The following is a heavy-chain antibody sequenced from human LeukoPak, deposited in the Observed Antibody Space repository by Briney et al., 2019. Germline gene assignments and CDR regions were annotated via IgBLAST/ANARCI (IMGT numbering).Heavy chain of an antibody. Sequence: GGSLRLSCAASGFTFSNYAMSWVRQAPGKGLEWVSGISGSDGTTYYADSVKGRFTISRDNSKNTLYLQMNSLRAEDTAVYYCARGGYCSGGSCYYFDYWGQGTLVTVSS. CDR3: ARGGYCSGGSCYYFDY. CDR1: GFTFSNYA. J-gene: IGHJ4*02. CDR2: ISGSDGTT. D-gene: IGHD2-15*01. V-gene: IGHV3-23*01.